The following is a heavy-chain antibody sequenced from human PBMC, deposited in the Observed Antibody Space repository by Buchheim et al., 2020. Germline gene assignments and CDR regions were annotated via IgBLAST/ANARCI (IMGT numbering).Heavy chain of an antibody. CDR1: GFTFSSYE. Sequence: EVQLVESGGGLVQPGGSLRLSCAASGFTFSSYEMNWVRQAPGKGLEWVSYISSSGSTIYYADSVKGGFTISRDNAKNSLYLQMNSLRAEDTAVYYCATLISSGSPGDYYYYGMDVWGQGTT. V-gene: IGHV3-48*03. J-gene: IGHJ6*02. CDR2: ISSSGSTI. CDR3: ATLISSGSPGDYYYYGMDV. D-gene: IGHD1-26*01.